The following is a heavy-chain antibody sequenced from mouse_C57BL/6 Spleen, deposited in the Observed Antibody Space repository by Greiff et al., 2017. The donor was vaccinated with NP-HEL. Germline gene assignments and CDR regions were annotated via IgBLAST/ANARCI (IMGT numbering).Heavy chain of an antibody. J-gene: IGHJ2*01. CDR3: AKPPTTVVAPCDY. CDR1: GYTFTSYW. CDR2: IHPNSGST. Sequence: QVQLQQPGAELVKPGASVKLSCKASGYTFTSYWVHWVKQRPGQGLEWIGMIHPNSGSTNYNEKFKSKATLTVDKSSSTAYMQLSILTSEDSAVYYCAKPPTTVVAPCDYWGQGTTLTVSS. V-gene: IGHV1-64*01. D-gene: IGHD1-1*01.